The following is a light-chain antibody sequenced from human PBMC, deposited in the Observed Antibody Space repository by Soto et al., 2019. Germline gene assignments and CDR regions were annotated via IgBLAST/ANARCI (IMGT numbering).Light chain of an antibody. Sequence: STGTLPLTPGESATLSCRASQSVSSSYIGWYRQKPGQAPRLLIYGACTRATGIPARFSGSGSGTEFTLTISSLQSEDFAVYFCQQYKIWPTFGQGTKVDIK. CDR1: QSVSSS. CDR2: GAC. CDR3: QQYKIWPT. J-gene: IGKJ1*01. V-gene: IGKV3-15*01.